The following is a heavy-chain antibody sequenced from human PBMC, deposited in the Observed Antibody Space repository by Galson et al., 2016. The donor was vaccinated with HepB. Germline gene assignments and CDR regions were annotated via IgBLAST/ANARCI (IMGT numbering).Heavy chain of an antibody. Sequence: SETLSLTCSVSDGSVINNYWAWIRQPAGKGLEWIGRVHSSGAPNYNPSLKSRITVSIDTSKNQFALQMTSVTAADTAVYYCGCNGHSWIDPRGRGILVTVSS. CDR3: GCNGHSWIDP. J-gene: IGHJ5*02. D-gene: IGHD2-2*01. CDR2: VHSSGAP. CDR1: DGSVINNY. V-gene: IGHV4-4*07.